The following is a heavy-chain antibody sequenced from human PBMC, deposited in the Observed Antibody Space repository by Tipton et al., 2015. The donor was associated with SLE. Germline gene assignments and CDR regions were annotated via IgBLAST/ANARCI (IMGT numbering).Heavy chain of an antibody. J-gene: IGHJ6*02. Sequence: TLSLTCTVSGGSIINYYWTWIRQPPGKGLEWIGSIYYSGSTNYDPSLRSRVTMLVDTSNNQFSLRLSSVTAADTAVYYCARHREYSGHDYHYFYGLDVWGRGTTVTVSS. CDR1: GGSIINYY. V-gene: IGHV4-59*08. D-gene: IGHD5-12*01. CDR3: ARHREYSGHDYHYFYGLDV. CDR2: IYYSGST.